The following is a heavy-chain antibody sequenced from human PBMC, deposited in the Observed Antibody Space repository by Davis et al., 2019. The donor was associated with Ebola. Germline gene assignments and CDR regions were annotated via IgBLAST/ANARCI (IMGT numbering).Heavy chain of an antibody. CDR3: ARGGSGLGWFDP. V-gene: IGHV1-69*06. CDR2: IIPIFGTA. J-gene: IGHJ5*02. CDR1: GGTFSSYA. Sequence: AASVKVPCKASGGTFSSYAISWVRQAPGQGLEWMGGIIPIFGTANYAQKFQGRVTITADKSTSTAYMELSSLRSEDTAVYYCARGGSGLGWFDPWGQGTLVTVSS. D-gene: IGHD3-10*01.